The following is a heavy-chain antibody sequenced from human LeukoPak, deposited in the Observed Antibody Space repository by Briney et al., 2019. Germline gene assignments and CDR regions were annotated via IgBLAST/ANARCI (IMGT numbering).Heavy chain of an antibody. CDR3: ASGNDYSNYYFDY. Sequence: SETLSLTCTVSGGSISGFYLSWMRQPPGKGLEWIGYIYSGGSASYNPSLKSRLTISEDTSRTQFSLKLRSVTAADTAVYYCASGNDYSNYYFDYWGQGTLVTVSS. D-gene: IGHD4-11*01. CDR2: IYSGGSA. V-gene: IGHV4-59*01. J-gene: IGHJ4*02. CDR1: GGSISGFY.